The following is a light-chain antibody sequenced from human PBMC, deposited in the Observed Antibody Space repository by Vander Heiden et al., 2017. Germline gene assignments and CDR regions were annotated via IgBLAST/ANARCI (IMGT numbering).Light chain of an antibody. V-gene: IGLV3-9*01. CDR3: QVWDSSTEI. CDR2: RDS. J-gene: IGLJ2*01. CDR1: NIGDKN. Sequence: SYELTQPLPVSVALGQTARITCVGNNIGDKNVHWYQQEPGQAPVLVIYRDSSRPSGIPERFSGSNSGNTATLTISRAQAGDEADYYCQVWDSSTEIFGGGTKLTVL.